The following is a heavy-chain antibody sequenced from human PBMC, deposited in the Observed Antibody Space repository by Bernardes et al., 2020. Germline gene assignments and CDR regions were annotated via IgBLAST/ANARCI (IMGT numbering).Heavy chain of an antibody. CDR1: GFTFTTNW. V-gene: IGHV3-74*01. CDR2: INGDGSTT. J-gene: IGHJ4*02. CDR3: TRGTFINGFPH. Sequence: GRSLRLSCAASGFTFTTNWMNWVRQVPGKGLVWVSRINGDGSTTHYADSVKGRFTISRDNAKSTLYLQMNSLRAEDTAIYYCTRGTFINGFPHWGQGTLVTASS. D-gene: IGHD2-8*01.